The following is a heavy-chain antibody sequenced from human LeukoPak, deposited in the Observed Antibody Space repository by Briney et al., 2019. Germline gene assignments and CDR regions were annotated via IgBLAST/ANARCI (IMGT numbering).Heavy chain of an antibody. J-gene: IGHJ4*02. Sequence: GGSLRLSCAASGFTFSESYMSWIRQAPGKGLEWISYISRGGSTTYYADSVKGRFTISRDNAKNSLYLQMNSLRAEDTAVYYCARDLGLRSDWPFDYWGQGNLVTVSS. D-gene: IGHD2-21*02. CDR1: GFTFSESY. CDR2: ISRGGSTT. CDR3: ARDLGLRSDWPFDY. V-gene: IGHV3-11*04.